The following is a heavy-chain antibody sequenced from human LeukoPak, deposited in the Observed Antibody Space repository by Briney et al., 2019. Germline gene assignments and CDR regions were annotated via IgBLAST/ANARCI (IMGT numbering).Heavy chain of an antibody. CDR3: TKRAEFGGFDP. J-gene: IGHJ5*02. Sequence: GGSLRLSCAASGFTFSTSAMSWVRQAPGKGLEWVSSISTTVGNTYYADSVKGRFTISRDNSNNTLYLQMNSLTAEDTAVYYCTKRAEFGGFDPWGQGTPVTVSS. D-gene: IGHD3-10*01. V-gene: IGHV3-23*01. CDR2: ISTTVGNT. CDR1: GFTFSTSA.